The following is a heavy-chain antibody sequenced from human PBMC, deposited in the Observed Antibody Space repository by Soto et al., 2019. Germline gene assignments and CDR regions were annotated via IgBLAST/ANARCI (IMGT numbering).Heavy chain of an antibody. CDR1: GFSLSTSGVG. V-gene: IGHV2-5*02. J-gene: IGHJ3*02. CDR2: IYWDDDK. Sequence: QITLKESGPTLVKPTQTLTLTCTFSGFSLSTSGVGVGWTRQPPGKALEWLALIYWDDDKRYSPSLKSRLTITKDTSKNQVVLTMTNMDPVDTATYYCAHRRRIQLWLSGGDAFDIWGQGTMVTVSS. CDR3: AHRRRIQLWLSGGDAFDI. D-gene: IGHD5-18*01.